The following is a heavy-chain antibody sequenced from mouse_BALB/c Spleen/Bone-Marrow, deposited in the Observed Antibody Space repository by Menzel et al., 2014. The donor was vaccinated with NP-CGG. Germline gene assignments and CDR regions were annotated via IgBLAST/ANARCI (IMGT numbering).Heavy chain of an antibody. V-gene: IGHV5-17*02. CDR2: ISSGSSTI. D-gene: IGHD4-1*01. Sequence: DVMLVESGGGLLQPGGPLKLSCAASGFTFSSFGMHWVRQAPEKGLEWVAYISSGSSTIFYADTVKGRFTVSRDNPKNTLFLQMTSLRSEDTAMYYCTRGGNWDDFDYWGQGTTLTVSS. CDR3: TRGGNWDDFDY. J-gene: IGHJ2*01. CDR1: GFTFSSFG.